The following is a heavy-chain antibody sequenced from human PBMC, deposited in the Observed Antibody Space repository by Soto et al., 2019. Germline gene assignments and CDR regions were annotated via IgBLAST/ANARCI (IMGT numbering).Heavy chain of an antibody. CDR2: IIPIFGTA. D-gene: IGHD3-9*01. Sequence: ASVNVSCKASGGTFSSYAISWVRQAPGQGLEWMGGIIPIFGTANYAQKFQGRVTITADESTNTAYMELSSLRSEDTAVYYCASSNYDILTGYYIGWFDPWGQGTLVTVSS. V-gene: IGHV1-69*13. CDR1: GGTFSSYA. J-gene: IGHJ5*02. CDR3: ASSNYDILTGYYIGWFDP.